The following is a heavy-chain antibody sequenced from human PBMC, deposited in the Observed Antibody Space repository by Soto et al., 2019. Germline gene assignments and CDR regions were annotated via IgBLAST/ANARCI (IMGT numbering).Heavy chain of an antibody. CDR3: ARSGVYCSGGSCHNAFDI. J-gene: IGHJ3*02. Sequence: GESLKISCKGSGYIFTSYWIGWVRQMPGKGLEWMGIIYPGDSDTRYSPSFQGQVTISADKSISTAYLQWSSLKASDTAMYYCARSGVYCSGGSCHNAFDIRGQGTMVTVPS. D-gene: IGHD2-15*01. CDR1: GYIFTSYW. CDR2: IYPGDSDT. V-gene: IGHV5-51*01.